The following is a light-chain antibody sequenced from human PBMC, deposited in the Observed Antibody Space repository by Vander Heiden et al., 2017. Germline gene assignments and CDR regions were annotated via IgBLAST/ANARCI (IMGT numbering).Light chain of an antibody. V-gene: IGKV2-28*01. CDR1: RTLLHITGYHY. Sequence: LMLQSPLSLPVTHADPASIPSRPLRTLLHITGYHYLHWYLQKTGQSPQLLIYLGSKRACGVHERFSGSGSGTDFTLKISRVEAEDVGIYYCMQGLETRTFGQGTKMEIK. CDR2: LGS. CDR3: MQGLETRT. J-gene: IGKJ2*01.